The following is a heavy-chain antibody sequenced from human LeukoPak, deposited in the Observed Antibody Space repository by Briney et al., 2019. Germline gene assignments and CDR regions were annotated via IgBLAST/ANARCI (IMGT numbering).Heavy chain of an antibody. CDR3: AREYYDSSGSIDY. D-gene: IGHD3-22*01. Sequence: GASVKVSCKASGGTFSSYAISWVRQAPGQGLEWMGRIIPIFGTANYAQKFRGRVTITTDESTSTAYMELSSLRSEDTAVYYCAREYYDSSGSIDYWGQGTLVTVSS. CDR2: IIPIFGTA. V-gene: IGHV1-69*05. J-gene: IGHJ4*02. CDR1: GGTFSSYA.